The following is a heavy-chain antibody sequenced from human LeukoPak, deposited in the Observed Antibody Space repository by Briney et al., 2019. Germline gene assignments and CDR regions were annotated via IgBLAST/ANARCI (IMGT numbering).Heavy chain of an antibody. Sequence: PGGSLRLSCVASGFTFRNYWMTWVRQAPGKGLEWVANINQEGNDKYYVDSVKGRFTISRDNTKNSLFLQMNSPRAEDTAVYYCVVTRTRGDHWGQGTLVTVSS. CDR2: INQEGNDK. D-gene: IGHD2-21*01. V-gene: IGHV3-7*03. CDR1: GFTFRNYW. CDR3: VVTRTRGDH. J-gene: IGHJ4*02.